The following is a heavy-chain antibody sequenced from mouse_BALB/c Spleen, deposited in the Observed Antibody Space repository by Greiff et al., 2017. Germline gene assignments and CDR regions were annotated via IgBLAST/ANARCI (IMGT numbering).Heavy chain of an antibody. D-gene: IGHD1-1*01. V-gene: IGHV5-4*02. CDR1: GFTFSDYY. J-gene: IGHJ4*01. Sequence: EVQGVESGGGLVKPGGSLKLSCAASGFTFSDYYMYWVRQTPEKRLEWVATISDGGSYTYYPDSVKGRFTISRDNAKNNLYLQMSSLKSEDTAMYYCARAYYYGSRLYAMDYRGQGTSVTVSS. CDR2: ISDGGSYT. CDR3: ARAYYYGSRLYAMDY.